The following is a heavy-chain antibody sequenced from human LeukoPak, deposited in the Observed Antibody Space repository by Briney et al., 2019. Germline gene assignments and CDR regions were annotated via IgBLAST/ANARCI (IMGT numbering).Heavy chain of an antibody. CDR2: INHSGST. CDR1: GGSFSGYY. CDR3: ARARRAYCSSTSCYAPPFDY. D-gene: IGHD2-2*01. J-gene: IGHJ4*02. V-gene: IGHV4-34*01. Sequence: SGTLTLTCAVYGGSFSGYYWSWIRQPPGKGLEWIGEINHSGSTNYNPSLKSRVTISVDTSKNQFSLKLSSVTAADTAVYYCARARRAYCSSTSCYAPPFDYWGQGTLVTVSP.